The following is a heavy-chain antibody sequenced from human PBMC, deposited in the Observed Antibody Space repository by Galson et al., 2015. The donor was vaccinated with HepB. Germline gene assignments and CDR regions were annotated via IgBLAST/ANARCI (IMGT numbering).Heavy chain of an antibody. D-gene: IGHD6-19*01. CDR1: GFTFSSYG. CDR2: ISGSGDTT. CDR3: ARASGGWPD. Sequence: SLRLSCAASGFTFSSYGMSWVRQAPRKGLEWVSGISGSGDTTKYADSVKGRFTISRDNSKNTLYLQMNSLRAEDTAIYYCARASGGWPDWGQGALVTVSS. J-gene: IGHJ4*02. V-gene: IGHV3-23*01.